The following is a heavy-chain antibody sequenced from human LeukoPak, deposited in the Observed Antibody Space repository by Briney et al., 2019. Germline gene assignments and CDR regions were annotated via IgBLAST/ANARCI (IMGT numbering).Heavy chain of an antibody. CDR3: VKEGSGGPDY. CDR2: ISGSGGIT. D-gene: IGHD2-15*01. CDR1: GFTFSSYA. Sequence: GGSLRLSCAASGFTFSSYAMSWVRQAPGKGLEWVSAISGSGGITYYADSVKGRFTISRDNSKNTLYLQMNSLRDEDTAVYYCVKEGSGGPDYWGQGTLVTVSS. J-gene: IGHJ4*02. V-gene: IGHV3-23*01.